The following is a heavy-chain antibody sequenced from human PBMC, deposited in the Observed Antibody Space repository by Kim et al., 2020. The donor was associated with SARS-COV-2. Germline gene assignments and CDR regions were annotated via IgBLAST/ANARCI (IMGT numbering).Heavy chain of an antibody. J-gene: IGHJ6*01. CDR2: INHSGST. CDR1: GGSFSGYY. Sequence: SETLSLTCAVYGGSFSGYYWSWIRQPPGKGLEWIGEINHSGSTNYNPSLKSRVTISVDTSKNQFSLKLSSVTAADTAVDYCARGGGWTTVVTFGLGYYY. CDR3: ARGGGWTTVVTFGLGYYY. D-gene: IGHD4-17*01. V-gene: IGHV4-34*01.